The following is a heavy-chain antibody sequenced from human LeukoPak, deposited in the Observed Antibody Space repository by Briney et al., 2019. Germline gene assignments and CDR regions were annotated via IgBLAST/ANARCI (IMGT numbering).Heavy chain of an antibody. D-gene: IGHD2-2*02. V-gene: IGHV4-61*02. Sequence: SETLSLTCTVSGGSISSGSYYWSWIRQPAGKGLEWIGRIYTSGSTNYNPSLKSRVTISVDTSKNQFSLKLSSVTAADTAVYYCAAAILDYYYYYYMDVWGKGTTVTVSS. J-gene: IGHJ6*03. CDR1: GGSISSGSYY. CDR2: IYTSGST. CDR3: AAAILDYYYYYYMDV.